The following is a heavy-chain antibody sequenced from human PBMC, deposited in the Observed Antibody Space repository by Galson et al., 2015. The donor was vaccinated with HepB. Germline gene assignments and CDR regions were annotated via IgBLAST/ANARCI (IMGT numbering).Heavy chain of an antibody. Sequence: SLRLSCAASGFTFSSYAMSWVRQAPGKGLEWVSSISGSGDSTYFADSVKGRFTISRDNSRNTMYLQMNSLRAEDTAVYYCAKDLGYDFWSGYCSDRWGQGTLVTVSS. J-gene: IGHJ5*02. CDR2: ISGSGDST. CDR1: GFTFSSYA. CDR3: AKDLGYDFWSGYCSDR. V-gene: IGHV3-23*01. D-gene: IGHD3-3*01.